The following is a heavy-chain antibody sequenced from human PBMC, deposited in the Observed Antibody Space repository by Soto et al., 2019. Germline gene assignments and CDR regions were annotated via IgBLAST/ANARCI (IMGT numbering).Heavy chain of an antibody. Sequence: SGPTLVNPTQTLTLTCAFSGFSLSTTGERVGCFHQPPGKAPEWLALIYCDDDVRYSASLRNRLTITKDTSEAQVVLTMTNIDPLDTATYYCGHRTASNGAWFDPWGQGILVT. J-gene: IGHJ5*02. V-gene: IGHV2-5*02. CDR3: GHRTASNGAWFDP. D-gene: IGHD5-18*01. CDR1: GFSLSTTGER. CDR2: IYCDDDV.